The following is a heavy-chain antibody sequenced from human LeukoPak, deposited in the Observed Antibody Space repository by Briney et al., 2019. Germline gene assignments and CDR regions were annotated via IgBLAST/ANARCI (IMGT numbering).Heavy chain of an antibody. CDR1: GFTFSSYA. CDR3: ARGGGGSYSVDY. Sequence: GRSLRLSCAASGFTFSSYAMHWVRQAPGKGLEYVSAISSNGGSTYYANSVKGRFTISRDHTKNRLYLQMGGLRAEDIAVYYCARGGGGSYSVDYWGQGTLVTVSS. V-gene: IGHV3-64*01. CDR2: ISSNGGST. D-gene: IGHD1-26*01. J-gene: IGHJ4*02.